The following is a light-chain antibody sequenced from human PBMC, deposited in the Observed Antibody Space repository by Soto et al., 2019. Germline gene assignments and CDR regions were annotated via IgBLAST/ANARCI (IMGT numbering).Light chain of an antibody. V-gene: IGKV3-20*01. Sequence: EIVLTQSPGTLSLSPGERATLSCRASQSVSNNYLAWYQQKPGQAPRLLIYGASSRATGIPDRFAGSESGTDFTLTIARLEPADYAVYYCQQYGSSPPITFGRVTRLDIK. CDR1: QSVSNNY. CDR2: GAS. J-gene: IGKJ5*01. CDR3: QQYGSSPPIT.